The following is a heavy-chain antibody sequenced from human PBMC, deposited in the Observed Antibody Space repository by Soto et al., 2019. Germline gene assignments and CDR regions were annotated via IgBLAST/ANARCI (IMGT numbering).Heavy chain of an antibody. CDR3: AKDQEQWPQPPEDY. CDR1: GFTFSSYA. J-gene: IGHJ4*02. D-gene: IGHD6-19*01. V-gene: IGHV3-23*01. CDR2: ISGSGGST. Sequence: GGSLRLSCAASGFTFSSYAMTWVRQAPGKGLEWVSAISGSGGSTYYADSVKGRFTISRDNSKNTLYLQMNSLRAEDTAVYYCAKDQEQWPQPPEDYWGQGTLVTVSS.